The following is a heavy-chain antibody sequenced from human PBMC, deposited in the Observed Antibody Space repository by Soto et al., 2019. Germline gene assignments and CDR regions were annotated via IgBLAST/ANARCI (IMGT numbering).Heavy chain of an antibody. J-gene: IGHJ4*02. CDR2: ISYDGSNK. Sequence: AGGSLRLSCAASGFTFSSYAMHWVRQAPGKGLEWVAVISYDGSNKYYADSVKGRFTIPRDNSKNTLYLQMNSLRAEDTAVYYCTRTPPFDYWGQGTLVTVSS. V-gene: IGHV3-30-3*01. CDR1: GFTFSSYA. CDR3: TRTPPFDY.